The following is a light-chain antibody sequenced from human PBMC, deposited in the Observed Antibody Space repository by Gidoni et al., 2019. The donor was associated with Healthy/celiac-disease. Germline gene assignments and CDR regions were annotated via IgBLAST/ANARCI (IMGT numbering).Light chain of an antibody. Sequence: EIVITQYPATLSVSPGERATLSCRASQGVSSNLAWYQQKPGQAPRLRIYGASTRATGIPARFSGSGSGTEFTLTISSLQSEDFAVYYCQQYNNWWTFGQGTKVEIK. CDR3: QQYNNWWT. J-gene: IGKJ1*01. V-gene: IGKV3-15*01. CDR2: GAS. CDR1: QGVSSN.